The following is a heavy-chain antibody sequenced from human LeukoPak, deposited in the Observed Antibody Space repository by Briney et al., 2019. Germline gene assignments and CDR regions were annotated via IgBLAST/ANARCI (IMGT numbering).Heavy chain of an antibody. Sequence: SETLSLTCTVSGGSISSSNHYWGWIRQPPGKGLEWIGSMSYSGSTFYNPSLKSRVTISVDTSKNQFSLRLSSVTAADTAVYYCARTLRYFDWLPAGETDYWGQGTLVTVSS. D-gene: IGHD3-9*01. V-gene: IGHV4-39*01. CDR3: ARTLRYFDWLPAGETDY. J-gene: IGHJ4*02. CDR1: GGSISSSNHY. CDR2: MSYSGST.